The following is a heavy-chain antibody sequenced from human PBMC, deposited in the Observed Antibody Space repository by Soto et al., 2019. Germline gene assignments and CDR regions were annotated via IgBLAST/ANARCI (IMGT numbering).Heavy chain of an antibody. CDR2: INPSIGTT. CDR1: GYTFTSYG. D-gene: IGHD1-26*01. Sequence: ASVKVSCKASGYTFTSYGISWVRQAPGQGLKWMGVINPSIGTTTYAQKVQGRVTMTSDTSTSSVYMEVSSLRSEDTAVYYCISTLGARFDYWGQGTLVTVSS. V-gene: IGHV1-46*03. J-gene: IGHJ4*02. CDR3: ISTLGARFDY.